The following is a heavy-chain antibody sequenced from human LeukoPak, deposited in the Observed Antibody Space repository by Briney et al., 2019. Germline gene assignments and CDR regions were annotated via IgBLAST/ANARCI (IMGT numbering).Heavy chain of an antibody. CDR1: GFTFSSYA. CDR2: ISGSGGST. CDR3: AKDTDYGDYRLGIYYYYYMDV. Sequence: GGSLRLSCAASGFTFSSYAMSWVRQAPGKGLEWVSAISGSGGSTYYADSVKGRFTISRDNSKNTLYLLMNSLRAEDTAVYYCAKDTDYGDYRLGIYYYYYMDVWGKGTTVTVSS. V-gene: IGHV3-23*01. J-gene: IGHJ6*03. D-gene: IGHD4-17*01.